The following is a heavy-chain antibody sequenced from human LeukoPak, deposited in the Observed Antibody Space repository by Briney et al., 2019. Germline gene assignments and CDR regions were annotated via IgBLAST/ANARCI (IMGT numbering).Heavy chain of an antibody. V-gene: IGHV3-30*09. CDR2: ISNDGGYK. Sequence: GRSLRLSCAASGFTFSDYAMHWVRQAPGKGLEWVAIISNDGGYKRYADSVNGRFAISRDNSKNTLYLQMNSLRVEDTAVYYCARDPQQQLVQVYWGQGTLVTVSS. D-gene: IGHD6-13*01. CDR3: ARDPQQQLVQVY. J-gene: IGHJ4*02. CDR1: GFTFSDYA.